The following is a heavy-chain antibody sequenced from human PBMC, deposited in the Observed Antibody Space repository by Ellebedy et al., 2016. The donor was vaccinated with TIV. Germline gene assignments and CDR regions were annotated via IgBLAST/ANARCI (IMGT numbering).Heavy chain of an antibody. CDR1: GFTFTVYA. J-gene: IGHJ6*02. V-gene: IGHV3-23*01. CDR2: ISQDGDTP. CDR3: ARDEYGMDV. Sequence: GESLKISXAASGFTFTVYAMSWVRQAPGKGLEWVSTISQDGDTPYYADSVKGRFTISRDNSKNTLYLQMNSLRAEDTAVYYCARDEYGMDVWGQGTTVTVS.